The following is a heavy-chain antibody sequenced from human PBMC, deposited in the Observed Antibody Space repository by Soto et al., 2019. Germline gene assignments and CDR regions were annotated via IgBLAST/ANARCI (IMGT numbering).Heavy chain of an antibody. J-gene: IGHJ5*02. CDR1: GGSISSSSYY. Sequence: SETLSLTCTVSGGSISSSSYYWGWIRQPPGKGLEWIGSIYYSGSTYYNPSLKSRVTLSVDTSKNQFSLKLSSVTAADTAVYYCALGYYYDSSGLGFDPWGQGTLVTVSS. CDR3: ALGYYYDSSGLGFDP. D-gene: IGHD3-22*01. V-gene: IGHV4-39*01. CDR2: IYYSGST.